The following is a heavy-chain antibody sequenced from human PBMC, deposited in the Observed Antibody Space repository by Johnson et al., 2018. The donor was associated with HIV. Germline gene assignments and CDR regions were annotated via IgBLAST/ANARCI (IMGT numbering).Heavy chain of an antibody. CDR3: ARDPTIAWDLKGDAFDI. CDR2: IYSGGST. J-gene: IGHJ3*02. CDR1: GFTVSSNY. Sequence: EVQLVESGGGLVQPGGSLRLSCAASGFTVSSNYMSWVRQAPGKGLEWVSEIYSGGSTYYADSVKGRFIISRDSSKNTLYLQMNSLRVEDTALYYCARDPTIAWDLKGDAFDIWGQGTMVTVSS. D-gene: IGHD1-26*01. V-gene: IGHV3-66*01.